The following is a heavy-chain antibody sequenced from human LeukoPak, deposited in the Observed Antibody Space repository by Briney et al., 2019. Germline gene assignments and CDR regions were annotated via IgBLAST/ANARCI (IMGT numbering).Heavy chain of an antibody. V-gene: IGHV4-34*01. J-gene: IGHJ4*02. CDR1: GGSFSGYY. CDR2: INHNGST. CDR3: ARGRYNWNYVLDY. D-gene: IGHD1-7*01. Sequence: SETLSLTCAVYGGSFSGYYWSWIRQPPGKGLEWIGEINHNGSTNYNPSLKSRVTISVDTSKNQFSLKLSSVTAADTAVYYCARGRYNWNYVLDYWGQGTLVTVSS.